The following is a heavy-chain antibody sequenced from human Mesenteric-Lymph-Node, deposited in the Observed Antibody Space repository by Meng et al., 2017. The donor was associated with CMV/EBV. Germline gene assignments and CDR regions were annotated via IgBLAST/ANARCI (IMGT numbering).Heavy chain of an antibody. Sequence: SETLSLTCTVSGYSISGGYYWGWIRQPPGKGLEWIGNIYHSGNTYYNPSLKSRVTISLDTSKNQFSLKVGSVTAADTAVYYCAREGGSEAIFGGGSMDVWGQGTTVTVSS. J-gene: IGHJ6*02. D-gene: IGHD3-3*01. CDR3: AREGGSEAIFGGGSMDV. CDR2: IYHSGNT. V-gene: IGHV4-38-2*02. CDR1: GYSISGGYY.